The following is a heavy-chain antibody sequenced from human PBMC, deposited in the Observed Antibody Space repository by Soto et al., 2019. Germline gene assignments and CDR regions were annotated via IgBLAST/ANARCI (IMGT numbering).Heavy chain of an antibody. J-gene: IGHJ4*02. CDR3: ARLYCSGGSCYYYFDY. Sequence: SETLSLTCAVYGGSFSCYYWSWIRQPPGKGLEWIGEINHSGSTNYNPSLKSRVTISVDTSKNQFSLKLSSVTAADTAVYYCARLYCSGGSCYYYFDYWGQGTLVTSPQ. CDR2: INHSGST. CDR1: GGSFSCYY. V-gene: IGHV4-34*01. D-gene: IGHD2-15*01.